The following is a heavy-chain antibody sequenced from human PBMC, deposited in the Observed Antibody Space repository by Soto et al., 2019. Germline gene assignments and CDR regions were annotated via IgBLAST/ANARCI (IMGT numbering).Heavy chain of an antibody. CDR2: IHYSGNN. CDR1: GASISSYY. Sequence: SETLSLTCTVSGASISSYYWNWIRQTPGKGLEWIGYIHYSGNNNYNPSIKSRVTMSVDTSKNQFSLNLNSVTAVDTAVYYCARGGETGFIVFVVGAQGKMVTVS. D-gene: IGHD2-15*01. J-gene: IGHJ3*01. CDR3: ARGGETGFIVFVV. V-gene: IGHV4-59*01.